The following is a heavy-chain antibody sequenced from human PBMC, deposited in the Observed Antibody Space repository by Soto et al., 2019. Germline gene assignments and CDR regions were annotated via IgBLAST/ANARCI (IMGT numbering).Heavy chain of an antibody. CDR3: ASSYGSGYRAFDY. J-gene: IGHJ4*02. Sequence: QVQLVQSGAEVKRPGSSVKVSCKASGDNFNFYSINWVRQAPGLGLEWMGRVNPIVSMSNYAQKFQGRVTMTEDKSTSTAYMELSSLRSEDTAIYYCASSYGSGYRAFDYWGQGALVTVSS. CDR1: GDNFNFYS. D-gene: IGHD3-10*01. CDR2: VNPIVSMS. V-gene: IGHV1-69*02.